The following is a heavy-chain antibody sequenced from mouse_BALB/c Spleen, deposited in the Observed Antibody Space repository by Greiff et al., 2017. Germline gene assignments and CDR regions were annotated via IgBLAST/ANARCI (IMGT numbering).Heavy chain of an antibody. CDR3: ARDYRYGRAYFDY. D-gene: IGHD2-14*01. CDR1: GYTFTSYV. V-gene: IGHV1-14*01. J-gene: IGHJ2*01. CDR2: INPYNDGT. Sequence: VHVKQSGPELVKPGASVKMSCKASGYTFTSYVMHWVKQKPGQGLEWIGYINPYNDGTKYNEKFKGKATLTSDKSSSTAYMELSSLTSEDSAVYYCARDYRYGRAYFDYWGQGTTLTVSS.